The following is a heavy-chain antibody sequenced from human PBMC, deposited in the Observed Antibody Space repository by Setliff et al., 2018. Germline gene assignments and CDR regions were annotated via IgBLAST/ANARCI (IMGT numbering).Heavy chain of an antibody. V-gene: IGHV4-59*08. Sequence: SETLSLTCIVSGGSINSYYWNWIRQPPGKGLEWIGYIYYSGNSNYDTNYNPSLKSRVTILSDTSKNQFSLILSSVTAADTAVYYCASGKRDGYNVDYWGQGTLVTVSS. CDR3: ASGKRDGYNVDY. CDR2: IYYSGNSNYDT. D-gene: IGHD5-12*01. J-gene: IGHJ4*02. CDR1: GGSINSYY.